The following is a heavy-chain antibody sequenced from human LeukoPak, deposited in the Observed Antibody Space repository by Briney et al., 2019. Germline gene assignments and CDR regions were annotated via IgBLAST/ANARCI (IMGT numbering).Heavy chain of an antibody. CDR3: AKCLTSTGTCYFDY. CDR1: GFTFSNYA. V-gene: IGHV3-23*01. D-gene: IGHD1-1*01. CDR2: ISGSGGNA. J-gene: IGHJ4*02. Sequence: GGSLRLSCAASGFTFSNYAMSWVRQAPGEGLEWVSAISGSGGNAYYADSVNGRFTISRDNSQNTFFLQMNSLRADDAAIYYCAKCLTSTGTCYFDYWGQGTLVTVSS.